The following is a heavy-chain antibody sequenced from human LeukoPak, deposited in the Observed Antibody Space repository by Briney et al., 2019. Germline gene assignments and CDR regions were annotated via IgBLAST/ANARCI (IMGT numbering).Heavy chain of an antibody. V-gene: IGHV1-69*01. J-gene: IGHJ4*02. CDR3: ARRSTGIAAAGPTSFDY. CDR1: RGTFSSYA. Sequence: SSVKVSCKASRGTFSSYAISWLRQAPGQGLEWMGGIIPIFGTANYAQKFQGRVTMTADESTSTAYMELSSLRSEDTAVYYCARRSTGIAAAGPTSFDYWGQGTLVTVSS. CDR2: IIPIFGTA. D-gene: IGHD6-13*01.